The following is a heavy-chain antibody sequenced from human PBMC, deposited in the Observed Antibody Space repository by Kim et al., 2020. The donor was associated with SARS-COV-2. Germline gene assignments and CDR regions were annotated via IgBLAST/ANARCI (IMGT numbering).Heavy chain of an antibody. J-gene: IGHJ5*02. CDR1: GYTFTSYY. D-gene: IGHD3-9*01. CDR2: INPSGGST. V-gene: IGHV1-46*01. CDR3: ARRDYDILTGYYNVHWFDP. Sequence: ASVKVSCKASGYTFTSYYMHWVRQAPGQGLEWMGIINPSGGSTSYAQKFRGRVTMTRDTSTSTVYMELSSLRSEDTAVYYCARRDYDILTGYYNVHWFDPWGQGTLVTVSS.